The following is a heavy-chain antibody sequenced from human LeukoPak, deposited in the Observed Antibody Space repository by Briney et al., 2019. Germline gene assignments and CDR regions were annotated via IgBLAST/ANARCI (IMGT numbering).Heavy chain of an antibody. Sequence: GGSLRLSCAASGFTFSSYAMSWVRQAPGKGLEWVSGISGGGDSTYYADSVKGRFTISRDNSKNTLYLQMNSLRADDTAVYYCAKDHMSYYGSGSFDYWGQGTLVTVSS. J-gene: IGHJ4*02. D-gene: IGHD3-10*01. CDR3: AKDHMSYYGSGSFDY. CDR1: GFTFSSYA. V-gene: IGHV3-23*01. CDR2: ISGGGDST.